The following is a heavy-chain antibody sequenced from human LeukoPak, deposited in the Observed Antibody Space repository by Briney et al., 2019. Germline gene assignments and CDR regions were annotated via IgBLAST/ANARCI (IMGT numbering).Heavy chain of an antibody. D-gene: IGHD2-15*01. Sequence: GGSLRLSCAASGFTFSSYWMSWVRQAPGKGLEWVANIKQDGSEKYYVDSVKGRFTISRDNAKNSLYLQMNNLRAEDTAVYYCARAGVSSPNRWWYDSWGQGTLVTVSS. CDR1: GFTFSSYW. J-gene: IGHJ5*02. CDR3: ARAGVSSPNRWWYDS. V-gene: IGHV3-7*03. CDR2: IKQDGSEK.